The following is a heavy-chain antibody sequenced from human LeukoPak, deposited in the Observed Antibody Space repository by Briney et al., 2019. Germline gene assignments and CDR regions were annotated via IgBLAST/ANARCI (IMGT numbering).Heavy chain of an antibody. V-gene: IGHV3-11*01. CDR3: AKSSVVVVAATPDY. Sequence: PGGSLRLSCAASGFTFGDYYMSWIRQAPGEGLEWVSYISSSGSTIYYADSVKGRFTISRDNAKNSLYLQINSLRAEDTAVYYCAKSSVVVVAATPDYWGQGTLVTVSS. CDR2: ISSSGSTI. CDR1: GFTFGDYY. J-gene: IGHJ4*02. D-gene: IGHD2-15*01.